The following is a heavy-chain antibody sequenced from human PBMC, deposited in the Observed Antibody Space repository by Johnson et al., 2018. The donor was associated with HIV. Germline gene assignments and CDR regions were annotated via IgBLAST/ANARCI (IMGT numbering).Heavy chain of an antibody. CDR1: GFTFSSYG. J-gene: IGHJ3*02. Sequence: HVQLVESGGGVVQPGGSLRLSCAASGFTFSSYGMHWVRQAPGKGLEWVAFIRYDGSNKYYADSVKGRFTISRDNSKKTLYLQMNSLSAEDTAVYYCTGEDGLGESALVFDMWGQGTMVTVSS. V-gene: IGHV3-30*02. CDR2: IRYDGSNK. CDR3: TGEDGLGESALVFDM. D-gene: IGHD3-16*02.